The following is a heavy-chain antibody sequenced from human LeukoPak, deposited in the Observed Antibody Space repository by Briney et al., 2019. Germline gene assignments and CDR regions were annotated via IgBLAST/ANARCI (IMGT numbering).Heavy chain of an antibody. D-gene: IGHD6-19*01. V-gene: IGHV3-30*18. J-gene: IGHJ4*02. CDR3: AKAKFYSSGWYFDY. CDR2: ISYDGSNK. Sequence: GGSLRLSCAASGFTFSSYGMHWVRQAPGKGLEWVAVISYDGSNKYYADSVKGRFTISRDNSKNTLYLQMNSPRAEDTAVYYCAKAKFYSSGWYFDYWGQGTLVTVSS. CDR1: GFTFSSYG.